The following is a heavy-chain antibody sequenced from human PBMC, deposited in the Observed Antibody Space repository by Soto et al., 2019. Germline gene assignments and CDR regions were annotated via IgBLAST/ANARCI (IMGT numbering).Heavy chain of an antibody. CDR1: GGSISSGGYY. CDR2: IYYSGST. V-gene: IGHV4-31*03. D-gene: IGHD2-15*01. CDR3: ARYCSGGSCYSSHFDY. J-gene: IGHJ4*02. Sequence: QVQLQESGPGLVKPSQTLSLTCTVSGGSISSGGYYWSWIRQHPGKGLEWIGYIYYSGSTYYNPSLKGRVTISVDTSKNQFSLKLSSVTAADTAVYYCARYCSGGSCYSSHFDYWGQGTRVTVSS.